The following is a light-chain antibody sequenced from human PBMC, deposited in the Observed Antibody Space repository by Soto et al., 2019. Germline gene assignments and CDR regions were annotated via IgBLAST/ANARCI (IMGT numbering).Light chain of an antibody. Sequence: EIVLTQSPGTLSLSPGERATLSCRASQSVSNNYLAWHQQKPGQAPRLLIYDASSRATGIPDRFSGSGSGTDFTLTISRLEPEDFAVYYCQQYGSSLPITFGQGTRLEIK. CDR3: QQYGSSLPIT. J-gene: IGKJ5*01. CDR2: DAS. V-gene: IGKV3-20*01. CDR1: QSVSNNY.